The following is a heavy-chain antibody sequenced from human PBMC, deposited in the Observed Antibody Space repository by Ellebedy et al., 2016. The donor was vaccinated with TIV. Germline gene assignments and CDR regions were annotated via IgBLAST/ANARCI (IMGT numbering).Heavy chain of an antibody. J-gene: IGHJ3*02. D-gene: IGHD2-8*02. Sequence: GESLKISCAASGFIFSGYWMHWVRQAPGKGLVWVSRINSDGSDTAYADSVRGRFTISRDNAKNTLYLQMNSLRAEDTAVHYCAAVQYWEAVFDMWGQGTMVTVSS. CDR2: INSDGSDT. CDR3: AAVQYWEAVFDM. CDR1: GFIFSGYW. V-gene: IGHV3-74*01.